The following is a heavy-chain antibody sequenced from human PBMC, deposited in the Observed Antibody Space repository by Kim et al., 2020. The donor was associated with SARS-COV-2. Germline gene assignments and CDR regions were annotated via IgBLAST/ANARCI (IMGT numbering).Heavy chain of an antibody. V-gene: IGHV5-51*01. Sequence: GESLKISCKGSGYSFTSYWIGWVRQMPGKGLEWMGIIYPGDSDTRYSPSFQGQVTISADKSISTAYLQWSSLKASDTAMYYCARQPTSTYCSGGSCYGGYFQHWGQGTLVTVSS. CDR2: IYPGDSDT. J-gene: IGHJ1*01. CDR3: ARQPTSTYCSGGSCYGGYFQH. D-gene: IGHD2-15*01. CDR1: GYSFTSYW.